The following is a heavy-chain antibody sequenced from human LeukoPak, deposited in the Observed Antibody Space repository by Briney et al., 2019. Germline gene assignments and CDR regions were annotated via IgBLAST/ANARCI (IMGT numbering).Heavy chain of an antibody. CDR2: ISSSGRTK. D-gene: IGHD2-21*02. V-gene: IGHV3-48*03. J-gene: IGHJ6*02. CDR3: AGEAVGVVTAIYYYYGMDV. CDR1: GFTFCSYD. Sequence: AGGSLRLSCAASGFTFCSYDMNWVRQAPGEGLEWVSYISSSGRTKYYADSVKGRFTISRDNAKNSLNLQMNSLRAEDTAVYYCAGEAVGVVTAIYYYYGMDVWGQGTTVTGSS.